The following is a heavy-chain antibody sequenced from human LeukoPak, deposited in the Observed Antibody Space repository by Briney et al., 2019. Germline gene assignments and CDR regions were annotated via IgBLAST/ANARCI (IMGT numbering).Heavy chain of an antibody. CDR1: GGSVSSNNYY. Sequence: PSETLSPTCTVSGGSVSSNNYYWTWLRQPPGMGLQWIGTVFYSGTTYYNPSLKSRATTSVDTSKNQFSLKLSSVTVADMAVYYCARLARSTRDYSWHFDLWGRGTLVTVSS. V-gene: IGHV4-39*01. CDR3: ARLARSTRDYSWHFDL. J-gene: IGHJ2*01. CDR2: VFYSGTT. D-gene: IGHD4-17*01.